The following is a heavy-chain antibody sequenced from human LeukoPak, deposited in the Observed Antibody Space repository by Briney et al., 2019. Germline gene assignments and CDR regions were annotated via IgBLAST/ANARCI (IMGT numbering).Heavy chain of an antibody. Sequence: SVKVSCKASGGTFSNYAISWVLQAPGQGLEWMGMIVPIFGTANYAQKFQGRVTITTDESTGTITTDESTGTAYMELSSLRSEDTAVSYCARHRSSGWYGPNYFDYWGQGTLVTVSS. CDR3: ARHRSSGWYGPNYFDY. J-gene: IGHJ4*02. V-gene: IGHV1-69*05. CDR2: IVPIFGTA. D-gene: IGHD6-19*01. CDR1: GGTFSNYA.